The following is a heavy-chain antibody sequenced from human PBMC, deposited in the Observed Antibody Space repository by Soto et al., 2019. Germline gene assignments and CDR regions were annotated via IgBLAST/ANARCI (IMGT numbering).Heavy chain of an antibody. Sequence: GASVKVSCKASGYTFTSYAMHWVRQAPGQRLEWMGWINAGNGNTKYSQKFQGRVTITRDTSASTAYMELSSLRSEDTAVYYCARDLSFGAVAGHFDYWGQGTLVTVST. CDR3: ARDLSFGAVAGHFDY. V-gene: IGHV1-3*01. CDR2: INAGNGNT. J-gene: IGHJ4*02. CDR1: GYTFTSYA. D-gene: IGHD6-19*01.